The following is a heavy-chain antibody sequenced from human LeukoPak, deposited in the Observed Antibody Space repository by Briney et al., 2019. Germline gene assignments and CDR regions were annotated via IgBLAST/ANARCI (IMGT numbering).Heavy chain of an antibody. Sequence: GGSLRLSCAASGFTFSSYGMHWVRQAPGKGLECVAVIWYEGSNKYYADSVKGRFTIPRDNSKNTLYLQMNSLRAEDMAVYYCAKDRSSWLGIDAFDIWGQGTMVTVSS. V-gene: IGHV3-33*06. CDR1: GFTFSSYG. D-gene: IGHD6-13*01. J-gene: IGHJ3*02. CDR2: IWYEGSNK. CDR3: AKDRSSWLGIDAFDI.